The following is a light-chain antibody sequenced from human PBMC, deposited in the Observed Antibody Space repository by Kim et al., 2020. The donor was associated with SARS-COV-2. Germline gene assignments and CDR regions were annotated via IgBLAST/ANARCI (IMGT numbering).Light chain of an antibody. CDR1: QSVSSY. Sequence: EIVLTQSPATLSLSPGERATLSCRASQSVSSYLALYQQKPGQAPRLLIYDASNRATGIPARFSGSGSGTDFTLTISSLEPEDFAVYYCQQRSNWPTFGQGTRLEIK. V-gene: IGKV3-11*01. J-gene: IGKJ5*01. CDR2: DAS. CDR3: QQRSNWPT.